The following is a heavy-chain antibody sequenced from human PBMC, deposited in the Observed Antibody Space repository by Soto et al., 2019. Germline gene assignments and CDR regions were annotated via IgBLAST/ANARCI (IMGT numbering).Heavy chain of an antibody. Sequence: QLQLQESGPGLVKPSETLFLTCTVSGGSISSSSYYWGWIRQPPGKGLEWIGSIYYSGSTYYNPSIKSRVTISVDTSKNQFSLKRSYVTAADTAVYYCARHVGYSSSWAWFDPWGQGTLVTVSS. CDR1: GGSISSSSYY. CDR3: ARHVGYSSSWAWFDP. D-gene: IGHD6-13*01. CDR2: IYYSGST. J-gene: IGHJ5*02. V-gene: IGHV4-39*01.